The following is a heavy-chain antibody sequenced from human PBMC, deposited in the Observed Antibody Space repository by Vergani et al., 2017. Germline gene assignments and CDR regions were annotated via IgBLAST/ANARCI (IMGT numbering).Heavy chain of an antibody. Sequence: EVQLVQSGAEVKKPGESLKISCKGSGYSFTNYWIGWVRQMPGKGLEWMGIIYPDDSDTRYSPSFQGQVTISADKSISTAYLQWNSLKASDTAMYYCARLGYCSSGRCYPDDYWGQGTLVTVSS. V-gene: IGHV5-51*03. D-gene: IGHD2-15*01. CDR3: ARLGYCSSGRCYPDDY. CDR2: IYPDDSDT. CDR1: GYSFTNYW. J-gene: IGHJ4*02.